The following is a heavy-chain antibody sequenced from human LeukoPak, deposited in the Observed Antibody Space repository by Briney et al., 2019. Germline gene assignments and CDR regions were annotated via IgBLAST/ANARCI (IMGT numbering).Heavy chain of an antibody. Sequence: GGSLRLSCAASGFTFSNYAMSWVRQAPGKGLEWVSDISGSGDSTNYADSVKGRFTISRDNSKNTLYLQMNSLRAENTAIYYCAKSRGSYWVPEFDYWGQGTLVTVSS. J-gene: IGHJ4*02. V-gene: IGHV3-23*01. D-gene: IGHD1-26*01. CDR2: ISGSGDST. CDR1: GFTFSNYA. CDR3: AKSRGSYWVPEFDY.